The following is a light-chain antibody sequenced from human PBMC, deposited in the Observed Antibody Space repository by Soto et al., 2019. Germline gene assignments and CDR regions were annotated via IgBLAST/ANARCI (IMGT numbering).Light chain of an antibody. V-gene: IGKV3-11*01. CDR1: QSVGSY. Sequence: IVLIQSPATLSLSPGERATLSCRASQSVGSYLAWYQQKPGQAPRLLIYDASNRATGIPARFSGSGSGTGFTLTISSLEPEDFGVYYCQQGRNSLTFGGGTKVDIK. CDR3: QQGRNSLT. CDR2: DAS. J-gene: IGKJ4*01.